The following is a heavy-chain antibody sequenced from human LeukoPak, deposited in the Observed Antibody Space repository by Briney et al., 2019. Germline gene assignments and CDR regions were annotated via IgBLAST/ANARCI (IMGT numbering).Heavy chain of an antibody. J-gene: IGHJ6*02. Sequence: GGSLRLSCAASGFTFSSYGMHWVRQAPGKGLEWVAVISYDGSNKYYADSVKGRFTISRDNSKNTLYLQMNSLRAEDTAVYYCARESAPIVVVPAAIRYYGMDVWGQGTTVTVSS. CDR3: ARESAPIVVVPAAIRYYGMDV. D-gene: IGHD2-2*01. V-gene: IGHV3-30*03. CDR2: ISYDGSNK. CDR1: GFTFSSYG.